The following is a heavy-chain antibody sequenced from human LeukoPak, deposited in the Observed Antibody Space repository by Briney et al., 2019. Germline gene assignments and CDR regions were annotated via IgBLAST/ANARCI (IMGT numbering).Heavy chain of an antibody. CDR3: ARDVDTAMDDIPFDY. CDR2: ISAYNGNT. J-gene: IGHJ4*02. V-gene: IGHV1-18*01. Sequence: GASVKVSCKASGYTFTSYGISWVRQAPGQGLEWMGWISAYNGNTNYAQKLQGRVTMTTDTSTTTAYMELRSLTSDDTAVYYCARDVDTAMDDIPFDYWGQGTLVTVSS. CDR1: GYTFTSYG. D-gene: IGHD5-18*01.